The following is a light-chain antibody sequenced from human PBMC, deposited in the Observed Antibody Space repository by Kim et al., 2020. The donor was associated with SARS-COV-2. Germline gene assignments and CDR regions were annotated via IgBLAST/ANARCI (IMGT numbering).Light chain of an antibody. V-gene: IGKV3-20*01. CDR3: QQYGSSPRYT. Sequence: SPGERATLSCRASQSVSSSYLAWYQHKPGQAPRLLIYGASSRATGIPDRFSGSGSGTDFTLTISRLDPEDFAVYYCQQYGSSPRYTFGQGTKLEI. J-gene: IGKJ2*01. CDR1: QSVSSSY. CDR2: GAS.